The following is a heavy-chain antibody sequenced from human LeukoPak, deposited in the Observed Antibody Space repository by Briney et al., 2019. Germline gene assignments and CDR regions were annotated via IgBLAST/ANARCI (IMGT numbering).Heavy chain of an antibody. V-gene: IGHV3-23*01. CDR1: GFTFSTYA. CDR2: ISGSGGGT. D-gene: IGHD1-26*01. Sequence: PGGSLRLSRAASGFTFSTYAMSWVRQAAGKGLEWVSLISGSGGGTYYADSVKGRFTISRDNSKNTLYLQLNSLRVEDTAVYYCAKNRGAGSHYYYHMNVWGKGTTVTVSS. J-gene: IGHJ6*03. CDR3: AKNRGAGSHYYYHMNV.